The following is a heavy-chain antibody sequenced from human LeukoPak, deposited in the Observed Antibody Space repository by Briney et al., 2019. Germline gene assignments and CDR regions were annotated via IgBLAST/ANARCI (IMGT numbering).Heavy chain of an antibody. D-gene: IGHD2-2*01. CDR3: ARGHCSSTSCPKRYWYFDL. Sequence: ASVKVSCKASGGTFGSYAISWVRQAPGQGLEWMGGIIPIFGTANYAQKFRGRVTITTDESTSTAYMELSSLRSEDTAVYYCARGHCSSTSCPKRYWYFDLWGRGTLVTVSS. CDR2: IIPIFGTA. V-gene: IGHV1-69*05. J-gene: IGHJ2*01. CDR1: GGTFGSYA.